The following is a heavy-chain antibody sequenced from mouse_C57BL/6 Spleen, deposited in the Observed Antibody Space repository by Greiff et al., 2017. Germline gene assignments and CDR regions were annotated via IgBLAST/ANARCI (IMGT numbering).Heavy chain of an antibody. J-gene: IGHJ4*01. CDR2: IHPNSGST. CDR1: GYTFTSYW. V-gene: IGHV1-64*01. CDR3: ARGVPPHYYAMDY. Sequence: VQLQQPGAELVKPGASVKLSCKASGYTFTSYWMHWVKQRPGPGLEWIGMIHPNSGSTNYNEKFKSKATLTVDKSSSTAYMQLSSLTSEDSAVYYCARGVPPHYYAMDYWGQGTSVTVSS.